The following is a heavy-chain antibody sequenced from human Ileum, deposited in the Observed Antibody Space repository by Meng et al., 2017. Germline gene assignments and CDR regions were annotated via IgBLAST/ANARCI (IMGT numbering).Heavy chain of an antibody. Sequence: GESLKISCAASGFTFSSNWMNWLRQAPGKGLEWVANIKQDGSHKNYVDSVKGRFTISRDNARNSLHLQMDSLSAEDTAVYYCARDSRGFGVVNLWGQGTLVTVSS. CDR3: ARDSRGFGVVNL. V-gene: IGHV3-7*01. CDR2: IKQDGSHK. D-gene: IGHD3-10*01. CDR1: GFTFSSNW. J-gene: IGHJ5*02.